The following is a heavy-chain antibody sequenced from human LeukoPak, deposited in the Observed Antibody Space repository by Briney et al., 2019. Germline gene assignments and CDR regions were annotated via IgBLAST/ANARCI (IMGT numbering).Heavy chain of an antibody. CDR1: GGSFSGYY. D-gene: IGHD1-14*01. Sequence: PSETLSLTWAVYGGSFSGYYWSWIRQPPGKGLEWIGEINHSGSTNYNPSLKSRVAISVDTSKNQFSLKLSSVTAADTAVYYCARGFRRPHQSRDRTPQPYYMDVWGKGTTVTVSS. CDR2: INHSGST. J-gene: IGHJ6*03. CDR3: ARGFRRPHQSRDRTPQPYYMDV. V-gene: IGHV4-34*01.